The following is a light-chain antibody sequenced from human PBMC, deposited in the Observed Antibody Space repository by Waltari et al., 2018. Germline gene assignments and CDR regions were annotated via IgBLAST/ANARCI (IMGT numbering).Light chain of an antibody. J-gene: IGKJ4*01. CDR3: QQLKSYPLT. CDR2: DAS. Sequence: DIQLTQSPSPLSASVGDRVPITCRASQDISKSLAWFQQKPGKAPKSLISDASTLQSGVPSKFTGSGSGTDFTFTISSLQPEDYGTYYCQQLKSYPLTFGGGTKVEIK. CDR1: QDISKS. V-gene: IGKV1-16*02.